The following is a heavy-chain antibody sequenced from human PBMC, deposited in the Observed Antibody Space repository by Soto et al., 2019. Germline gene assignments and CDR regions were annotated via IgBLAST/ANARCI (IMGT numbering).Heavy chain of an antibody. CDR1: GGSFSGYY. CDR2: INHSGST. V-gene: IGHV4-34*01. D-gene: IGHD2-2*01. CDR3: ARGGGGPRGYCSSTSCYAPYYYGMDV. J-gene: IGHJ6*02. Sequence: QGQLQQWGAGLLKPSETLSLTCAVYGGSFSGYYWSWIRQPPGKGLEWIGEINHSGSTNYNPSLKRGVTTSADTSKNQFSLKLSSVTAADTAVYSCARGGGGPRGYCSSTSCYAPYYYGMDVWGQGTTVTVSS.